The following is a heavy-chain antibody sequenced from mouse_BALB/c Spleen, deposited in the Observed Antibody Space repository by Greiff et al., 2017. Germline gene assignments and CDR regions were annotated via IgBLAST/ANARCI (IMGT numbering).Heavy chain of an antibody. Sequence: EVQLVESGGGLVQPGGSRKLSCAASGFTFSSFGMHWVRQAPEKGLEWVAYISSGSSTIYYADTVKGRFTISRDNPKNTLFLQMTSLRSEDTAMYYCARRSDGSSYVKDAYDAMDYWGQGTSVTVSS. CDR1: GFTFSSFG. V-gene: IGHV5-17*02. CDR3: ARRSDGSSYVKDAYDAMDY. D-gene: IGHD1-1*01. J-gene: IGHJ4*01. CDR2: ISSGSSTI.